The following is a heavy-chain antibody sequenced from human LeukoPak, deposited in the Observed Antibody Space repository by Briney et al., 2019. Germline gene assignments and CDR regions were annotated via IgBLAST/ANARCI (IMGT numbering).Heavy chain of an antibody. J-gene: IGHJ4*02. V-gene: IGHV3-7*01. CDR3: ARYYGGRYDY. CDR1: GFTFSTYW. Sequence: GGSLRLSCAASGFTFSTYWMGWVRQAPGKGLEWVANIKQDGSEKYSVDSVKGRFTISRDNAKNSLCLQMNSLRAEDTAMYYCARYYGGRYDYWGQGTLVIVSS. CDR2: IKQDGSEK. D-gene: IGHD4-23*01.